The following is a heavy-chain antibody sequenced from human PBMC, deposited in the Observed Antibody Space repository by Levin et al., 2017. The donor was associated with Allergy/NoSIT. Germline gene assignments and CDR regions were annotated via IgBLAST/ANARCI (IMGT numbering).Heavy chain of an antibody. Sequence: AGGSLRLSCAASGFTFSSYWMHWVRQAPGKGLVWVSRIVSDGSSRSYADSVKGRFTMSRDNAKNTLYLQMDSLRAEDTAVYYCARGGSTYFDYCGQGTLVTVSS. CDR1: GFTFSSYW. CDR2: IVSDGSSR. D-gene: IGHD2-15*01. J-gene: IGHJ4*02. CDR3: ARGGSTYFDY. V-gene: IGHV3-74*01.